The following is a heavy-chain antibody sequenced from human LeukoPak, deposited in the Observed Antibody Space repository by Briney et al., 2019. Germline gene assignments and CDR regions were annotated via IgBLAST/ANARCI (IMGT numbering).Heavy chain of an antibody. CDR3: ARCRGGWSRDS. V-gene: IGHV3-7*01. CDR2: IKQDGSDK. CDR1: GFTFITYW. Sequence: TGGSLRLSCAASGFTFITYWMSWVRQAPGKGLEWVANIKQDGSDKYYVDSVKGRFTISRDNAKNSLYLQMNSLRAEDTAVYYCARCRGGWSRDSWGQGNLVTVSS. J-gene: IGHJ4*02. D-gene: IGHD6-19*01.